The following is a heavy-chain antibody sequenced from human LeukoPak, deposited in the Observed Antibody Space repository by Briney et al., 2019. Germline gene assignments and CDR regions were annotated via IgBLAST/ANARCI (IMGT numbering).Heavy chain of an antibody. Sequence: ASVKVSCKASGYTFTYYYMHWVRQAPGQGLEWMGIINPSGGSTSYAQKFQGGVTMTRDTSTSTVYMELSSLRSEDTAVYYCARKAGGSYRLDYWGQGTLVTVSS. J-gene: IGHJ4*02. CDR2: INPSGGST. V-gene: IGHV1-46*01. D-gene: IGHD1-26*01. CDR3: ARKAGGSYRLDY. CDR1: GYTFTYYY.